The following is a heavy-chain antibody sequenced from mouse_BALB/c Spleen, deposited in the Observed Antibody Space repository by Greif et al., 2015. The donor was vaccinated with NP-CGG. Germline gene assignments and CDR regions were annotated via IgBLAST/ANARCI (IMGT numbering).Heavy chain of an antibody. CDR2: ISSGSSTI. D-gene: IGHD2-4*01. CDR1: GFTFSSFG. J-gene: IGHJ2*01. CDR3: ARGITNCDY. Sequence: EVKLMESGGGLVQPGGSRKLSCAASGFTFSSFGMHWVRQAPEKGLEWVAYISSGSSTIYYADTVKGRFTISRDNPKNTLFLQMTSLRSEDTAMYYCARGITNCDYWGQGTTLTVSS. V-gene: IGHV5-17*02.